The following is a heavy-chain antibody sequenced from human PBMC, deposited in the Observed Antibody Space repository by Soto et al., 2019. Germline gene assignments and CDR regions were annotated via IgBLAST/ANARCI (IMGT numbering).Heavy chain of an antibody. CDR2: MNPKTGST. J-gene: IGHJ5*02. Sequence: ASVKVSCKTSGYTFVNFDIHWVRQATGQGLEWMGWMNPKTGSTVYVQKLQGRVTMTSNTSISTVYMELSSLRSEDTAVYYWARGRTTYYYGNSGYWGGWFDPWGQGTLVNVSS. V-gene: IGHV1-8*02. CDR3: ARGRTTYYYGNSGYWGGWFDP. CDR1: GYTFVNFD. D-gene: IGHD3-22*01.